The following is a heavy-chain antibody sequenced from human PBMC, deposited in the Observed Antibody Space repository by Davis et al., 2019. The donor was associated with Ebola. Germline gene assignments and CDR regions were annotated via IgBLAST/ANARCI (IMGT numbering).Heavy chain of an antibody. J-gene: IGHJ6*04. CDR2: INSDGSST. CDR1: GFTFSSYW. V-gene: IGHV3-74*01. Sequence: GESLKISCAASGFTFSSYWMHWVRQAPGKGLVWVSRINSDGSSTSYADSVKGRFTISRDNAKNTLYLQMNSLRAEDTAVYYCAKDGVVPAAGYYYYGMDVWGKGTTVTVSS. D-gene: IGHD2-2*01. CDR3: AKDGVVPAAGYYYYGMDV.